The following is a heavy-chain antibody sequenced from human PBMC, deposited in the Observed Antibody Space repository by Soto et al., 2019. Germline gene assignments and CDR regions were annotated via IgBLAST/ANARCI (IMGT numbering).Heavy chain of an antibody. CDR3: ARDRIAGSKYYYGMDV. CDR1: GGTFSSYA. D-gene: IGHD6-13*01. Sequence: QVQLVQSGAEVKKPGSSVRVSCKASGGTFSSYAISWVRQAPGQGLEWIGGIIPIFGTENSAQKFQGRVTITADASTSTAYMELSSLSSEDTAVYYCARDRIAGSKYYYGMDVWGQGTTVTVSS. V-gene: IGHV1-69*01. CDR2: IIPIFGTE. J-gene: IGHJ6*02.